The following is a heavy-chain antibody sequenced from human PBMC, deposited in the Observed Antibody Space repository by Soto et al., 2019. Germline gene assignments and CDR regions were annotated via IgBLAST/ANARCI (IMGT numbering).Heavy chain of an antibody. CDR1: GYTFTGYY. Sequence: ASVKVSFKASGYTFTGYYMHWVRQAPGQGLEWMGWINPNSGGTNYAQKFQGWVTMTRDTSISTAYMELSRLRSDDTAVYYCARGSSYGDYGEVDYWGQGTLVTVSS. D-gene: IGHD4-17*01. V-gene: IGHV1-2*04. CDR2: INPNSGGT. CDR3: ARGSSYGDYGEVDY. J-gene: IGHJ4*02.